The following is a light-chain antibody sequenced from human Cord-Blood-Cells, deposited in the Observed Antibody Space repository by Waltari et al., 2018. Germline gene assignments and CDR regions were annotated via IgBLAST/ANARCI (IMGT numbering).Light chain of an antibody. CDR1: QSISRY. CDR2: AAS. J-gene: IGKJ2*01. CDR3: QQSYSTPHT. V-gene: IGKV1-39*01. Sequence: DIQMTQSPSSLSAAVGDRVTITCRASQSISRYLNGYQQKPGKAPKLLIYAASSLQSGVPSRSSGSGSGTDFTLTISSLQPEDFATYYCQQSYSTPHTFGQGPKLEIK.